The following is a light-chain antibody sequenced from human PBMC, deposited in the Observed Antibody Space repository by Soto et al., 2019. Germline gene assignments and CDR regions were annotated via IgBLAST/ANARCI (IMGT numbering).Light chain of an antibody. V-gene: IGKV2-28*01. J-gene: IGKJ5*01. CDR3: MQGVQMPPIT. CDR2: LAS. Sequence: DIVMTQSPLSLPVTPGEPSSISCRSSQSLQHINGYNYLDWYFQKPGQSPQLLIHLASNRASGVPVRFSGSGSGTDFTLNISSVEAEDVGLYYCMQGVQMPPITFGQGTRLEIK. CDR1: QSLQHINGYNY.